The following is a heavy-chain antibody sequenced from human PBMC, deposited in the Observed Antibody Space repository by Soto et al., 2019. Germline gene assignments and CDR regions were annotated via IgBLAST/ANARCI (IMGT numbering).Heavy chain of an antibody. CDR3: APTWRLDAFDI. CDR2: ISYDGSNK. V-gene: IGHV3-30-3*01. J-gene: IGHJ3*02. D-gene: IGHD3-16*01. Sequence: QVQLVESGGGVVQPGRSLRLSCAASGFTFISYAMHWVRQAPGKGLEWVAVISYDGSNKYYADSVKGRFTISRDNSENTLFLQMNSLRAGDTAVYYCAPTWRLDAFDIWGQGTMVTVSS. CDR1: GFTFISYA.